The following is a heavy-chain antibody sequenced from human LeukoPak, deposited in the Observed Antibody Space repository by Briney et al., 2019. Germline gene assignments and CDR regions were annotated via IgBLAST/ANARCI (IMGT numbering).Heavy chain of an antibody. CDR2: IRSNFYGGTT. CDR1: GFTFGDYA. Sequence: GGSLRLSCTASGFTFGDYAMSWVRQAPGKGLEWVGFIRSNFYGGTTDYAASVKGRFTISRDGSKSIAYLQMNSLKTEDTAVNYCTRGGGGDPVDYWGQGALVTVSS. D-gene: IGHD3-16*01. V-gene: IGHV3-49*04. J-gene: IGHJ4*02. CDR3: TRGGGGDPVDY.